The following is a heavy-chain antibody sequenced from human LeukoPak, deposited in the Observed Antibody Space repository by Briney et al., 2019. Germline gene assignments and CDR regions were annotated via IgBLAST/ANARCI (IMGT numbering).Heavy chain of an antibody. D-gene: IGHD6-19*01. CDR1: GFTFSSYA. J-gene: IGHJ4*02. CDR2: ISDSGGST. V-gene: IGHV3-23*01. CDR3: AKAISNGWYYFDH. Sequence: GGSLRLSCAASGFTFSSYAMSWVRQAPGKGLEWVSAISDSGGSTYYADSVKGRFTISRDNSKNTLYLQMNSLRAEDTAVYYCAKAISNGWYYFDHWGQGTLVTVSS.